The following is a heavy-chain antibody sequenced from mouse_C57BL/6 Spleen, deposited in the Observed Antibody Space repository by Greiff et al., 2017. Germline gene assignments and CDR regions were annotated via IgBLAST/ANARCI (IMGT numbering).Heavy chain of an antibody. CDR1: GYTFTSYW. D-gene: IGHD1-3*01. CDR3: ARSYKGRNYFDY. CDR2: IDPSDSYT. Sequence: QVQLQQPGAELVMPGASVKLSCKASGYTFTSYWMHWVKQRPGQGLEWIGEIDPSDSYTNYNQKFKGKSTLTVDKSSSTAYMQLSSLTSEDSAVYYCARSYKGRNYFDYWGQGTTLTVSS. V-gene: IGHV1-69*01. J-gene: IGHJ2*01.